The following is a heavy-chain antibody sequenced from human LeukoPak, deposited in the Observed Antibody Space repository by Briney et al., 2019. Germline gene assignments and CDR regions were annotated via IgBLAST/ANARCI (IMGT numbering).Heavy chain of an antibody. CDR2: ISSSSSYI. CDR1: GFTFSSHV. J-gene: IGHJ3*02. CDR3: AIFSGDWTTGDAFDI. Sequence: PGGSLRLSCAASGFTFSSHVMKWVRQAPGKGLEWVSSISSSSSYIYYADSVKGRFTISRDNAKNSLYLQMNSLRAEDTAVYYCAIFSGDWTTGDAFDIWGQGTMVTVSS. D-gene: IGHD2-21*02. V-gene: IGHV3-21*01.